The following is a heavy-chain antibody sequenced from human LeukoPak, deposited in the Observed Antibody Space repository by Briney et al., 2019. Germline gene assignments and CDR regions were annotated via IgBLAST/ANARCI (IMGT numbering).Heavy chain of an antibody. CDR3: ARREISSGYVHYFEY. Sequence: SETLSLTCTVSGGSICSYYWSWIRQPPGKGLEWIGYIYYSGSTNYNPSLKSRVTISVDTSKNQFSLKLSSVTAADTAVYYCARREISSGYVHYFEYWGQGTLVTVSS. D-gene: IGHD3-22*01. CDR2: IYYSGST. V-gene: IGHV4-59*01. CDR1: GGSICSYY. J-gene: IGHJ4*02.